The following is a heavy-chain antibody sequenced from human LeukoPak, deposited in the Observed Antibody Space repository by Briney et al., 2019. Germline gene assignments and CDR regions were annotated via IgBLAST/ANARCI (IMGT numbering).Heavy chain of an antibody. J-gene: IGHJ3*02. V-gene: IGHV1-2*02. CDR2: INPNSGGT. CDR1: GYTFTGYY. CDR3: ARARFSYDSSAYNAFDI. Sequence: ASVKVSCKASGYTFTGYYMHWVRQAPGQGLEWMGWINPNSGGTDYAQKFQGRVTMTRDTSISTAYMELSRLRSDDTAVYYCARARFSYDSSAYNAFDIWGQGTMVTVSS. D-gene: IGHD3-22*01.